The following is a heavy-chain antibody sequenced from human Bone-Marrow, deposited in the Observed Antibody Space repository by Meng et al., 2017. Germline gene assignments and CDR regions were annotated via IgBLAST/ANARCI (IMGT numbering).Heavy chain of an antibody. CDR1: GYSFTSYW. D-gene: IGHD3-22*01. V-gene: IGHV5-51*01. CDR3: ARLIVYYDSSGYYYDRGLNWFDP. CDR2: IYPGDSDT. J-gene: IGHJ5*02. Sequence: GESLKISCKGSGYSFTSYWIGWVRQMPGKGLEWMGIIYPGDSDTRYSPSFQGQVTISADKSISTAYLQWSSLKASDTAMYYCARLIVYYDSSGYYYDRGLNWFDPWGQGTLVTVSS.